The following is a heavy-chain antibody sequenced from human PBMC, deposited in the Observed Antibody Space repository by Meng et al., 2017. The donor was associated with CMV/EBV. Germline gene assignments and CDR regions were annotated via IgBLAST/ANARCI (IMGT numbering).Heavy chain of an antibody. CDR2: INPSGGST. Sequence: ASVKVSCKASGYTFTSYYMHWVRQAPGQGLEWMGIINPSGGSTNYAQKFQGRVTMTRDTSISTAYMELSRLRSDDTAVYYCARDRKYSGYDSWGQGTLVTVSS. D-gene: IGHD5-12*01. CDR1: GYTFTSYY. V-gene: IGHV1-2*02. J-gene: IGHJ4*02. CDR3: ARDRKYSGYDS.